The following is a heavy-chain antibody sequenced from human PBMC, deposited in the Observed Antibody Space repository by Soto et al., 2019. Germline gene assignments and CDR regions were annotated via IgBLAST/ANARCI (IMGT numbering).Heavy chain of an antibody. CDR2: IYYSGST. CDR3: ARLFIITPYPPIGDYYFDY. J-gene: IGHJ4*02. Sequence: SETLSLTCTVSGGSISSSSYYWGWIRQPPGKGLEWIGSIYYSGSTYYNPSLKSRVTISVDTSKNQFSLKLSSVTAADTAVYYCARLFIITPYPPIGDYYFDYWGQGTLVTVSS. CDR1: GGSISSSSYY. V-gene: IGHV4-39*01. D-gene: IGHD2-21*02.